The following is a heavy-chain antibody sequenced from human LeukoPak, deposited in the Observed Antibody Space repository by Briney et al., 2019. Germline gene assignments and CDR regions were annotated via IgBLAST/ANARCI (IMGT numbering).Heavy chain of an antibody. CDR2: IKQDGTEK. D-gene: IGHD3-10*01. J-gene: IGHJ4*02. V-gene: IGHV3-7*01. CDR3: ARDLEGSGSFYRPSYDY. CDR1: GFTFTTYW. Sequence: GESLRLSCAASGFTFTTYWMSWVRQAPGKGLEWVANIKQDGTEKYYVDSVKGRFTISRDNAKNSLYLQMNSLRAEDTAVYYCARDLEGSGSFYRPSYDYWGQGTLVTVSS.